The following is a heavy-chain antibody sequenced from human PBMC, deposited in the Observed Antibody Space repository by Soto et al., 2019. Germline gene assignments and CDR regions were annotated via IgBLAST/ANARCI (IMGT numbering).Heavy chain of an antibody. J-gene: IGHJ4*02. CDR1: GYTFTSYG. CDR3: AREGSYHDFDY. Sequence: ASVKVSCKASGYTFTSYGISWVRQAPGQGLAWMGWISGYNGDTNYAQKFQGRVTLTTDTSTSTAYVEVMTLRSDDTAVYYCAREGSYHDFDYWGLGTLVTVSS. V-gene: IGHV1-18*01. CDR2: ISGYNGDT. D-gene: IGHD3-22*01.